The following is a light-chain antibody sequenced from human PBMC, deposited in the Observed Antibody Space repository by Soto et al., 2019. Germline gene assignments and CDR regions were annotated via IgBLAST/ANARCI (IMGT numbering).Light chain of an antibody. CDR3: ASWDASLNGWV. J-gene: IGLJ3*02. CDR2: RSN. CDR1: MSTIGSDT. V-gene: IGLV1-44*01. Sequence: QSVLTQPPSASGTPGQRVTISCSGSMSTIGSDTVNWYQQLPGTAPKLLIHRSNQRPSGVPGRFSGSKSGTSASLAISGLQPEDEADYHCASWDASLNGWVFGGGTKLTVL.